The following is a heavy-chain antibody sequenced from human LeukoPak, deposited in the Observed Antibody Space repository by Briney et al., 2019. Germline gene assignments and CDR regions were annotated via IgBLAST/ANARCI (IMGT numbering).Heavy chain of an antibody. D-gene: IGHD4-17*01. CDR2: INTYTGNP. Sequence: ASVTVSCKASGYTFTSYAMNWVRQAPGQGLEWMGWINTYTGNPTYAQGFTGRFVFSLDTSVSTAYLQISSLKAEDTAVYYCARDLDTDYGDYEPRQPTGFDPWGQGTLVTVSS. J-gene: IGHJ5*02. V-gene: IGHV7-4-1*02. CDR1: GYTFTSYA. CDR3: ARDLDTDYGDYEPRQPTGFDP.